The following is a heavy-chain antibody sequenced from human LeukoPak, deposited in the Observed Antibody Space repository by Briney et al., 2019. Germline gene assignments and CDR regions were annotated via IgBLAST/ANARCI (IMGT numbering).Heavy chain of an antibody. CDR1: GYTFTSYY. CDR3: ARGLHYYGSGMNWFDP. Sequence: ASVKVSCKASGYTFTSYYMHWVRQAPGQGLEWMGIINPSGGSTSYAQKFQGRVTMTRDMSTSTVYMELSSLRSEDTAVYYCARGLHYYGSGMNWFDPWGQGTLVTVSS. J-gene: IGHJ5*02. CDR2: INPSGGST. D-gene: IGHD3-10*01. V-gene: IGHV1-46*01.